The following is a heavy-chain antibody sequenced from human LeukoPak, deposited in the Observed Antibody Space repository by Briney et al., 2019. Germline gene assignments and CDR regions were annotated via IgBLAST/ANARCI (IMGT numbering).Heavy chain of an antibody. J-gene: IGHJ4*02. CDR2: MSGSGGST. D-gene: IGHD2-15*01. CDR1: GFSFSSYA. V-gene: IGHV3-23*01. CDR3: AKDLVSGSFYGPFGY. Sequence: GGSLRLSCAASGFSFSSYAMSWVRQAPGKGLEWVSSMSGSGGSTYYADSVKGRLTISRDNSKNTLHLQMNSLRAEDTAIYYCAKDLVSGSFYGPFGYWGQGTPVTVS.